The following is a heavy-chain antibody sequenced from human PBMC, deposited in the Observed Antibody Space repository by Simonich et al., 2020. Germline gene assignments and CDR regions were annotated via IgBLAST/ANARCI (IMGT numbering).Heavy chain of an antibody. CDR1: GLTFSSYA. CDR2: IRGSGGST. CDR3: AKDSSLVGATDWFDP. J-gene: IGHJ5*02. Sequence: EVQLLESGGGLVQPGGSLRLSCAASGLTFSSYAMSWVRQAPGKGVGWVSAIRGSGGSTYYADSVKGRFTISRDNSKNTLYLQMNSLRAEDTAVYYCAKDSSLVGATDWFDPWGQGTLVTVSS. V-gene: IGHV3-23*01. D-gene: IGHD1-26*01.